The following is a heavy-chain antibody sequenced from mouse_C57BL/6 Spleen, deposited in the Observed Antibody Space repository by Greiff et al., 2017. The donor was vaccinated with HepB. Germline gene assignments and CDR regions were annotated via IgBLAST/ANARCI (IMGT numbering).Heavy chain of an antibody. CDR3: AREGYSAY. V-gene: IGHV1-42*01. CDR2: INPSTGGT. J-gene: IGHJ3*01. CDR1: GYSFTGYF. Sequence: VQLQHSGPELVKPGASVKISCKASGYSFTGYFMNWVKQSPEKSLEWIGEINPSTGGTTYNQKFKAKATLTVDKSSSTAYMQLKSLTSEDSAVYYCAREGYSAYWGQGTLVTVSA.